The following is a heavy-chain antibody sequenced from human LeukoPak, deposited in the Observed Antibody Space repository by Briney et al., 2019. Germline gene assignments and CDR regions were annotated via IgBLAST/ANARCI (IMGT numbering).Heavy chain of an antibody. CDR1: GYTFTGYY. CDR2: INPKRGDT. CDR3: ARRGYCSGGSCYGDAFDI. Sequence: GASVKVSCKASGYTFTGYYMHWVRQAPGQGLEWMGWINPKRGDTNYAQKFQGRVTMTRDTSISTVYMELSRLRSDDTAVYYCARRGYCSGGSCYGDAFDIWGQGTMVTVSS. V-gene: IGHV1-2*02. D-gene: IGHD2-15*01. J-gene: IGHJ3*02.